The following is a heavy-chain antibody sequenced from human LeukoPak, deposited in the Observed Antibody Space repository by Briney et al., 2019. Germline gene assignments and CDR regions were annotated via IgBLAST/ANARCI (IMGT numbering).Heavy chain of an antibody. D-gene: IGHD2/OR15-2a*01. CDR2: ISGSGGST. V-gene: IGHV3-23*01. J-gene: IGHJ4*02. CDR3: AKSCNSGNCYYNY. Sequence: GGSLRFSCAASGFTFSSYAMSWVRQAPGKGLEWVSAISGSGGSTYYADSAKGRFTISRDNSKNTLYLQMNSLRADDTAIYYCAKSCNSGNCYYNYWGQGTLVTVSS. CDR1: GFTFSSYA.